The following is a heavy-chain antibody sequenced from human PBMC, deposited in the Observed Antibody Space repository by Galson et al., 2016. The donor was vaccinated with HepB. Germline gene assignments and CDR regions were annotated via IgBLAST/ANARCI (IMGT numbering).Heavy chain of an antibody. D-gene: IGHD5-24*01. J-gene: IGHJ4*02. Sequence: TLSLTCSVSGGSISSGGYSWSWIRQPPGKGLEWIGYIYHSGSTYYNPSLKGRVTISVDRSKNQFSLKLNSVTAADTAVYYCARSEVQMYYFDYWGQGTLVTVSS. CDR3: ARSEVQMYYFDY. V-gene: IGHV4-30-2*01. CDR2: IYHSGST. CDR1: GGSISSGGYS.